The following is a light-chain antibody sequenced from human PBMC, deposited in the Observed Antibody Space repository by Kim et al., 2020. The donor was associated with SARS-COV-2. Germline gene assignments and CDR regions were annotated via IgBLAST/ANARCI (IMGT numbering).Light chain of an antibody. J-gene: IGLJ2*01. CDR3: NSRYNSGNHFL. CDR2: GKD. Sequence: ALRQTVRITCQGDSLRRYYASWYQQKPGQAPVLVISGKDNRPSGIPDRFSGSTSGNTASLTITGAQAEDEADYYCNSRYNSGNHFLFGGGTQLTVL. CDR1: SLRRYY. V-gene: IGLV3-19*01.